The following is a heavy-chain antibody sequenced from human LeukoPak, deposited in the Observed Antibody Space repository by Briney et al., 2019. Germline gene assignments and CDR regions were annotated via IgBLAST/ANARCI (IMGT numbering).Heavy chain of an antibody. V-gene: IGHV4-34*01. D-gene: IGHD6-13*01. CDR3: ARGGGAAAGTGTTGDWFDP. CDR1: GGSFSDYY. J-gene: IGHJ5*02. CDR2: INHSGST. Sequence: ETLSLTCAVYGGSFSDYYWSWIRQSPGKGLEWIGEINHSGSTNYNPSLKSRVTISVDTSKNQFSLKLSSVTAADTAVYYCARGGGAAAGTGTTGDWFDPWGQGTLVTVSS.